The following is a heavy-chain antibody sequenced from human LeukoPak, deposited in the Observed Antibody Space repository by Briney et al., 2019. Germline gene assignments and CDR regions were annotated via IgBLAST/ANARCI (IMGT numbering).Heavy chain of an antibody. CDR2: IWYDGSNK. V-gene: IGHV3-33*01. J-gene: IGHJ4*02. D-gene: IGHD2-2*01. Sequence: PGRSLRLSCAASGFTFSSYGMHWVRQAPGKGLEWVAVIWYDGSNKYYADSVKGRFTISRDNSKNTLYLQMNSLRAEDTAVYYCAREGVDCSSTSRQAMDYWGQGTLVTVSS. CDR1: GFTFSSYG. CDR3: AREGVDCSSTSRQAMDY.